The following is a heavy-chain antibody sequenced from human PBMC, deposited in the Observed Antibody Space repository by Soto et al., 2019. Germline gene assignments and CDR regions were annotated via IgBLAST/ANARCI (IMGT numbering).Heavy chain of an antibody. CDR1: GYSFTDYH. Sequence: QVQLVQSGAEVKKPGASVRVSCKASGYSFTDYHIHWVRQAPGQGLEWLGRINPKSGCTSTAQKLQGWVTMTRDRSISTVYMELTRLRSDDTAVYFCARRHSKDCSNSVCSFFYKHEMDVWGQGTTVTVSS. CDR2: INPKSGCT. D-gene: IGHD2-8*01. V-gene: IGHV1-2*04. CDR3: ARRHSKDCSNSVCSFFYKHEMDV. J-gene: IGHJ6*02.